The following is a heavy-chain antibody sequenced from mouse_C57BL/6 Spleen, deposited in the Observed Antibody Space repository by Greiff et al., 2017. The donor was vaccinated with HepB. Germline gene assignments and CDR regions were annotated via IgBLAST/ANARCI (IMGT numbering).Heavy chain of an antibody. CDR1: GFTFSDYG. V-gene: IGHV5-17*01. D-gene: IGHD2-4*01. Sequence: EVKLVESGGGLVKPGGSLKLSCAASGFTFSDYGMHWVRQAPEKGLEWVAYISSGSSTIYYADTVKGRFTISRDNAKNTLFLQMTSLRSEDTAMYYCARPWDDYDGGFDYWGQGTTLTVSS. J-gene: IGHJ2*01. CDR2: ISSGSSTI. CDR3: ARPWDDYDGGFDY.